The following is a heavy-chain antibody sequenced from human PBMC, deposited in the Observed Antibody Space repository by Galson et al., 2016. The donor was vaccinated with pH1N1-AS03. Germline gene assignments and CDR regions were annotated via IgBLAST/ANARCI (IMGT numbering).Heavy chain of an antibody. J-gene: IGHJ6*03. V-gene: IGHV4-34*01. CDR1: GGSFSNYY. D-gene: IGHD3-3*01. CDR2: INHSGST. CDR3: ARHATTRSEVFGVPFYHYYYTDV. Sequence: SETLSLTCAVYGGSFSNYYWNWIRQSPGKGLEWVGEINHSGSTDYNPSLKSRVSMSVDTSKNQFSLSLSSVTAADTAVYYCARHATTRSEVFGVPFYHYYYTDVWGKGTTVTVSS.